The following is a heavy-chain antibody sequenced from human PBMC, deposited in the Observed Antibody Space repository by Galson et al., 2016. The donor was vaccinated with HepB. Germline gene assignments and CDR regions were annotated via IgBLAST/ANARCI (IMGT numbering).Heavy chain of an antibody. V-gene: IGHV3-11*01. D-gene: IGHD3-22*01. Sequence: SLRLSCAASGFTFSDYFMNWIRQSPGKGLEWVSYISSTGSTIYYADSVKDRFTISRDNAKNSLSLQMNSLRAEDTAVYYCARDTFYYDGSGYYYGAFDIWGQGTMVTVSP. CDR2: ISSTGSTI. J-gene: IGHJ3*02. CDR1: GFTFSDYF. CDR3: ARDTFYYDGSGYYYGAFDI.